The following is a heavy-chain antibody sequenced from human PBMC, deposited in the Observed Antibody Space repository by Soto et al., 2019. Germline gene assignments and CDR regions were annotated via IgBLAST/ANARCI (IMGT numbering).Heavy chain of an antibody. CDR1: GGSISSYY. CDR3: ARVNSGWYREKWFDP. D-gene: IGHD6-19*01. CDR2: INYSGST. V-gene: IGHV4-59*01. Sequence: SETLSLTCTVSGGSISSYYWSWIRQPPGKGLEWIGYINYSGSTNYKPSLKSQVTVSVDTYKNKFSLKLSCVSAEDTDVYYCARVNSGWYREKWFDPWGQGTLVTVSS. J-gene: IGHJ5*02.